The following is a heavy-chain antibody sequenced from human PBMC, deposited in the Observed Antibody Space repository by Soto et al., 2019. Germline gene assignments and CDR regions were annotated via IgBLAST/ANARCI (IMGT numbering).Heavy chain of an antibody. CDR3: AKEWEAWYQLPPRLHYYYYGMDV. V-gene: IGHV3-30*18. J-gene: IGHJ6*02. CDR2: ISYDGSNK. D-gene: IGHD2-2*01. Sequence: TGGSLRLSCAASGFTFSSYGMHWVRQAPGKGLEWVAVISYDGSNKYYADSVKGRFTISRDNSKNTLYLQMNSLRAEDTAVYYCAKEWEAWYQLPPRLHYYYYGMDVWGQGTTVTVSS. CDR1: GFTFSSYG.